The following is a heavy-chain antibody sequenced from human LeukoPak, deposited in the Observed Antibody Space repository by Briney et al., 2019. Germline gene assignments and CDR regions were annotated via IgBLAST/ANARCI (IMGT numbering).Heavy chain of an antibody. D-gene: IGHD3-22*01. CDR2: IYYSGST. J-gene: IGHJ4*02. CDR3: ARAGYYDSSGYLDY. V-gene: IGHV4-39*07. Sequence: SETLSLTCTVSGGSISSSSYYWGWIRQPPGKGLEWIGSIYYSGSTYYNPSLKSRVTISVDRSKNQFSLKLSSVTAADTAVYYCARAGYYDSSGYLDYWGQGTLVTVSS. CDR1: GGSISSSSYY.